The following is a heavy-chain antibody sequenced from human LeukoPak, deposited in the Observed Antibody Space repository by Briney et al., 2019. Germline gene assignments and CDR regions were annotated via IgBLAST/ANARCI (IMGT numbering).Heavy chain of an antibody. CDR2: INSDGINT. CDR1: GFTFSNYW. J-gene: IGHJ5*02. CDR3: ARDLGQYYDTSDNWFAP. V-gene: IGHV3-74*01. D-gene: IGHD3-22*01. Sequence: GGSLRLSCAASGFTFSNYWMHWVRQAPGKGLVWVSRINSDGINTSYADSVKGRFTIFRDNAKNTLNLQMNSLRAEDTAVYYCARDLGQYYDTSDNWFAPWGQGTLVTVSS.